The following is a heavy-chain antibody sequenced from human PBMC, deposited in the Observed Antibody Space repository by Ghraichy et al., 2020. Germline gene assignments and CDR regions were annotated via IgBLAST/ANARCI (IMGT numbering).Heavy chain of an antibody. J-gene: IGHJ3*01. CDR3: ARDSHTPVRYFDV. CDR2: ISSSGST. D-gene: IGHD2-15*01. V-gene: IGHV4-59*01. Sequence: SETLSLTCTVSGGSISGYYWTWIWQRPGTGLELVGIISSSGSTNYKPSLKSRVTISLDTSKNQFSLKLTSVTAADTAVYYCARDSHTPVRYFDVWGRGTMVTVSS. CDR1: GGSISGYY.